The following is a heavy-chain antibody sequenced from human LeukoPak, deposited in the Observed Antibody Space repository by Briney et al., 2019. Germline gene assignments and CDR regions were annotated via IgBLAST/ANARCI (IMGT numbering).Heavy chain of an antibody. CDR1: GFTFSTYA. J-gene: IGHJ4*02. V-gene: IGHV3-23*01. CDR2: ISGSGSST. D-gene: IGHD1-1*01. Sequence: PGGSLRLSCAASGFTFSTYAMIWVRQAPGKGLEWVSTISGSGSSTNYADSVKGRFTISRDNSKNTLYLHMNSLRAEDTAIYYCAKDRWKQYYFDYWGQGTLGTVPS. CDR3: AKDRWKQYYFDY.